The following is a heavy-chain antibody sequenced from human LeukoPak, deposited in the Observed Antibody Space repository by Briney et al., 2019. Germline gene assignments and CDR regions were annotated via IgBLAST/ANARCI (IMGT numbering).Heavy chain of an antibody. D-gene: IGHD3-10*01. V-gene: IGHV1-69*01. CDR3: ASGVRGVIIPTSFDY. CDR2: IIPIFGTA. J-gene: IGHJ4*02. Sequence: GSSVKVSCKASGGTFSSYAISWVRQAPGQGLKWMGGIIPIFGTANYAQKFQGRVTITADESTSTAYMELSSLRSEDTAVYYCASGVRGVIIPTSFDYWGQGTLVTVSS. CDR1: GGTFSSYA.